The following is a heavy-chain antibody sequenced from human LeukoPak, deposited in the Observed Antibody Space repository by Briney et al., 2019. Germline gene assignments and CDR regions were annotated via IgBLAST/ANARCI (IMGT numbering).Heavy chain of an antibody. J-gene: IGHJ3*02. D-gene: IGHD6-6*01. CDR1: GGSISSYY. CDR3: ARGGAARPPAPDAFDI. CDR2: IYYSGST. V-gene: IGHV4-59*01. Sequence: SETLSLTCTVSGGSISSYYWSWIRQPPGKGLEWIGYIYYSGSTNYNPSLKSRVTISVDTSKNQFSLKLNSVTAADTVVYYCARGGAARPPAPDAFDIWGQGTMVTVSS.